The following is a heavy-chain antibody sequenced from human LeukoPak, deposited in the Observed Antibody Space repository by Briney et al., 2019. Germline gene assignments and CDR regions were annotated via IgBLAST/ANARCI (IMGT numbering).Heavy chain of an antibody. CDR1: GGSISSYY. V-gene: IGHV4-59*08. Sequence: MASETLSLTCTVSGGSISSYYWSWIRQPPVKGLEWIGYIYYSGSTNYNPSLKSRVTISVDASKNQFSLKLSSVTAADTAVYYCARHGSSWYEKDYFDYWGQGTLVTVSS. CDR2: IYYSGST. J-gene: IGHJ4*02. D-gene: IGHD6-13*01. CDR3: ARHGSSWYEKDYFDY.